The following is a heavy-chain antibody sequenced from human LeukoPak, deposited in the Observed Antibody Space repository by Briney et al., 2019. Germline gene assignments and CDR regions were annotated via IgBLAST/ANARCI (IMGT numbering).Heavy chain of an antibody. CDR1: GGSISSYY. J-gene: IGHJ4*02. Sequence: SETLSLTCTVSGGSISSYYWSWIRQPPGKGLEWIGYIYYSGSTNYNPSLKSRVTISVDTSKNQFSLKLSSVTAADTAVYYCARGDIAALHIDYWGQGTLVTVSS. CDR2: IYYSGST. CDR3: ARGDIAALHIDY. D-gene: IGHD6-6*01. V-gene: IGHV4-59*01.